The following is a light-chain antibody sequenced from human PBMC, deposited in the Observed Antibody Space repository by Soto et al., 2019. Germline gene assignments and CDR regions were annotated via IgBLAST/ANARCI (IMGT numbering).Light chain of an antibody. J-gene: IGKJ3*01. CDR2: GAS. CDR3: QQYNNCPGGYT. V-gene: IGKV3-15*01. Sequence: EIVMTQSPDTLSVSPGERATLSCRASQSVSSKLAWYQQKPGQAPRLLIYGASTRATGIPDRFSGSGSGTEFTLTMISLQSEGFAVYYCQQYNNCPGGYTFGPGTKVDI. CDR1: QSVSSK.